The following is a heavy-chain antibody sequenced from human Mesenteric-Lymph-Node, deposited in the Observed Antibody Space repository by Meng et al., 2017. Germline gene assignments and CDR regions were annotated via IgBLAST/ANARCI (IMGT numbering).Heavy chain of an antibody. CDR2: IYYSGST. CDR3: ARDRTTGRYFDY. V-gene: IGHV4-30-4*01. J-gene: IGHJ4*02. D-gene: IGHD4-11*01. CDR1: GGSISSGDYY. Sequence: QRQLQESGPGLVKPSQTLSLTCTVSGGSISSGDYYWSWIRQPPGKGLEWIGYIYYSGSTYYNPSLKSRVTISVDTSKIQFSLKLSSVTAADTAVYYCARDRTTGRYFDYWGQGTLVTVSS.